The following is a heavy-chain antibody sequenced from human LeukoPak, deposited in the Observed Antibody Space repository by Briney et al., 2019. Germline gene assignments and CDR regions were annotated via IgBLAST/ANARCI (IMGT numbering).Heavy chain of an antibody. CDR3: ARVRTAAAGLDY. Sequence: KPSETLSLTCTVSGGSISSYYWSWIRQPPGKGLEWIGYMYYSGSTNYNPSPKSRVTISVDTSRNQFSLKLSSVTAADTAVYYCARVRTAAAGLDYWGQGTLVTVSS. V-gene: IGHV4-59*01. CDR2: MYYSGST. CDR1: GGSISSYY. J-gene: IGHJ4*02. D-gene: IGHD6-13*01.